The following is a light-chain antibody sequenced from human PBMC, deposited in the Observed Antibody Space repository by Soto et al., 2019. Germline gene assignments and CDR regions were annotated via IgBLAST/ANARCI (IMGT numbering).Light chain of an antibody. J-gene: IGLJ3*02. CDR3: SSYAGNNNVV. V-gene: IGLV2-8*01. Sequence: QSALTQPASVSGSPGQSITISCTGTSSDVGRFNFVSWFQQHPGKAPKLLIYEVSKRPSGVPDRFSGSKSGNTASLTVSGLQAEDEADYYCSSYAGNNNVVFGGGTKVTVL. CDR1: SSDVGRFNF. CDR2: EVS.